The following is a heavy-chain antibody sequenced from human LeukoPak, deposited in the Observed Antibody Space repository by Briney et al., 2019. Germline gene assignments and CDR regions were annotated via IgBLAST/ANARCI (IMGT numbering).Heavy chain of an antibody. D-gene: IGHD2-2*01. J-gene: IGHJ4*02. CDR1: GGSISSGGYY. CDR2: IYYSGST. Sequence: SETLSLTCTVSGGSISSGGYYWGWIRQHPGKGLEWIGYIYYSGSTYYSPSLKSRVTISVDTSKNQFSLKLSSVTAADTAVYYCARVPIPPHCSSTSCYSIDYWGQGTLVTVSS. V-gene: IGHV4-31*03. CDR3: ARVPIPPHCSSTSCYSIDY.